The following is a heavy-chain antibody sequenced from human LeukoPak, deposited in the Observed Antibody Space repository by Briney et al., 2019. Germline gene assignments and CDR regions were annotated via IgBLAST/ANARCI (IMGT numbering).Heavy chain of an antibody. V-gene: IGHV4-30-2*01. J-gene: IGHJ4*02. Sequence: PSQTLSLTCAVSGGSISSGSYSWSWIRQPPGKGLEWIGYIYPRGSTYYNPSLKSRVILSLDKSVNQFSLNLSSVTAADTAVYYCARFSPRAMGNYLDFWGQGTLVTVSS. D-gene: IGHD7-27*01. CDR2: IYPRGST. CDR3: ARFSPRAMGNYLDF. CDR1: GGSISSGSYS.